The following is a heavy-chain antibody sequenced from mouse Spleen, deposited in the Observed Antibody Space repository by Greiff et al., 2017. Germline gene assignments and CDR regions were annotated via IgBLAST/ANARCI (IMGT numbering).Heavy chain of an antibody. CDR3: ARGGHRPYAMDY. CDR2: IYPGDGDT. Sequence: QVQLQQSGAELARPGASVKLSCKASGYTFTSYWMQWVKQRPGQGLEWIGAIYPGDGDTRYTQKFKGKATLTADKSSSTAYMQLSSLASEDSAVYYCARGGHRPYAMDYWGQGTSVTVSS. J-gene: IGHJ4*01. V-gene: IGHV1-87*01. D-gene: IGHD2-14*01. CDR1: GYTFTSYW.